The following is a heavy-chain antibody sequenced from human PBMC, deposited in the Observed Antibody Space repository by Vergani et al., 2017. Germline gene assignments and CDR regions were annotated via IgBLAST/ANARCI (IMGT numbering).Heavy chain of an antibody. Sequence: QVQLVESGGGVVQPGRSLRLSCAASGFTFSSYGMHWVRQAPGKGLEWVAVISYDGSNKYYADSVKGRFTISRDNSKNTLYLQMNSLRAEDTAVYYCARAPGVGDYYYGMDVWGQGTTVTVSS. CDR2: ISYDGSNK. CDR3: ARAPGVGDYYYGMDV. J-gene: IGHJ6*02. CDR1: GFTFSSYG. V-gene: IGHV3-30*03. D-gene: IGHD3-10*01.